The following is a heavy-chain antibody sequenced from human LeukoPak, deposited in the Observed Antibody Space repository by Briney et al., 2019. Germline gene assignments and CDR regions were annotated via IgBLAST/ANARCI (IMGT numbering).Heavy chain of an antibody. CDR1: GGSVSSGSYY. CDR3: ARDGDEGAAFDI. D-gene: IGHD2-21*02. J-gene: IGHJ3*02. Sequence: SETLSLTCTVSGGSVSSGSYYWSWIRQPPGKGLEWIGYIYYSGSTNCNPSLKSRVTISVDTSKNQFSLKLSSVTAADTAVYYCARDGDEGAAFDIWGQGTMVTVSS. CDR2: IYYSGST. V-gene: IGHV4-61*01.